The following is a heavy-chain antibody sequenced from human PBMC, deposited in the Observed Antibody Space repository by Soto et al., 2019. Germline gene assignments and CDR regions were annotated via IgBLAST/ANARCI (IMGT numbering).Heavy chain of an antibody. CDR2: IRSSRYGATT. J-gene: IGHJ6*02. D-gene: IGHD4-17*01. Sequence: GGSLRLSCATSGFTFHDHGMSWVRQAPGKGLDWVGFIRSSRYGATTDYAASVKGRFFISRDDFKSIAFLQMNNLETEDTAVYYCTTDSSGPADYGDYGYYYGMDVWGQGTTVTVSS. V-gene: IGHV3-49*04. CDR1: GFTFHDHG. CDR3: TTDSSGPADYGDYGYYYGMDV.